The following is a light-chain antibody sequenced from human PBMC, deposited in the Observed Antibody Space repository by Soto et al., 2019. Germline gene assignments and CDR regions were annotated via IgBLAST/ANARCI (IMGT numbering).Light chain of an antibody. J-gene: IGLJ2*01. CDR2: EVS. CDR3: SSYAGTLGV. Sequence: QSALTQPPSASGSPGQSVTISCIGTSSDVGGYNYVSWYQQLPGKAPTLMIYEVSKRPSGVPDRFSGSKSGNTASLTVSGLHAEYEAEYYCSSYAGTLGVFGGGTKLTVL. CDR1: SSDVGGYNY. V-gene: IGLV2-8*01.